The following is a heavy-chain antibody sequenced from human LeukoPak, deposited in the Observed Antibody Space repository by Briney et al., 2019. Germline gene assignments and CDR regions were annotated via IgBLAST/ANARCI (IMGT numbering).Heavy chain of an antibody. J-gene: IGHJ4*02. CDR1: GYTFTSYY. CDR2: IIPIFGTA. Sequence: SVKVSCKASGYTFTSYYMHWVRQAPGQGLEWMGGIIPIFGTANYAQKFQGRVTITADESTSTAYMELSSLRSEDTAVYYCARGYCSGGSCHAPNFDYWGQGTLVTVSS. V-gene: IGHV1-69*13. D-gene: IGHD2-15*01. CDR3: ARGYCSGGSCHAPNFDY.